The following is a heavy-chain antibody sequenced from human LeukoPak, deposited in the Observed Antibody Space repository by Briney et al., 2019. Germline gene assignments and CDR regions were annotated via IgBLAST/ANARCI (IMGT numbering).Heavy chain of an antibody. CDR3: ARVKLRSHDY. J-gene: IGHJ4*02. V-gene: IGHV4-4*02. CDR2: INHSGST. Sequence: SETLSLTCAVSGGSISSSNWWSWVRQPPGKGLEWIGEINHSGSTNYNPSLKSRVTISVDTSKNQFSLKLSSVTAADTAVYYCARVKLRSHDYWGQGTLVTVSS. D-gene: IGHD4-17*01. CDR1: GGSISSSNW.